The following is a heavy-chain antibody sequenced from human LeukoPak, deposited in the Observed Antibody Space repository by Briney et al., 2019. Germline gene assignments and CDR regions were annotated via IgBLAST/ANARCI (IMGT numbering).Heavy chain of an antibody. Sequence: SQTLSLTCTVSGGSISSGGYYWSWIRQPPGKGLEWIGYIYHSGSTNYNPSLKSRVTISVDTSKNQFSLKLSSVTAADTAVYYCARAPRGNYYGSGIPLRGWFDPWGQGTLVTVSS. CDR2: IYHSGST. D-gene: IGHD3-10*01. V-gene: IGHV4-30-2*01. CDR3: ARAPRGNYYGSGIPLRGWFDP. CDR1: GGSISSGGYY. J-gene: IGHJ5*02.